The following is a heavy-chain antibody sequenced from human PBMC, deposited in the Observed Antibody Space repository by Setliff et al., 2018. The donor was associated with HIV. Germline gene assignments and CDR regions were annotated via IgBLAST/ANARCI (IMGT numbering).Heavy chain of an antibody. CDR1: GYTFTRNQ. CDR2: IIPKSGGT. CDR3: AREVYYDSSPGGHDAFDI. Sequence: SVKVSCKASGYTFTRNQIHWVRQAPGQGLEWMGWIIPKSGGTNYAQRFQVRVTMTRDTSISTAYMELSRLRSDDTAVYYCAREVYYDSSPGGHDAFDIWGQGTMVTVSS. D-gene: IGHD3-22*01. J-gene: IGHJ3*02. V-gene: IGHV1-2*02.